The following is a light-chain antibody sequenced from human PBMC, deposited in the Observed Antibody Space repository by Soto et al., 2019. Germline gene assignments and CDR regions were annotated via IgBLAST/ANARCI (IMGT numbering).Light chain of an antibody. V-gene: IGLV2-23*02. J-gene: IGLJ1*01. CDR3: SSYAGSSHYV. CDR1: DSDVGSYDL. Sequence: QSALTQPASVSASPGQSITISCTGSDSDVGSYDLVSWYQQHPGKAPKLLIYEVTKLPSGVSNRFSGSKSDNTASLTISGLQAEDEADYYCSSYAGSSHYVFGTGTKVTVL. CDR2: EVT.